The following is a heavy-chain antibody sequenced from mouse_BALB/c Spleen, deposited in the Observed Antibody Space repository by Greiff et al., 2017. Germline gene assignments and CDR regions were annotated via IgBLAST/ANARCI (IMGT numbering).Heavy chain of an antibody. CDR3: TRVTGAWFAY. Sequence: QVQLQQSGAELVKPGASVKLSCKASGYTFTSYYMYWVKQRPGQGLEWIGEINPSNGGTNFNEKFKSKATLTVDKSSSTAYMQLSSLTSEDSAVYYCTRVTGAWFAYWGQGTLVTVSA. CDR1: GYTFTSYY. D-gene: IGHD4-1*01. CDR2: INPSNGGT. V-gene: IGHV1S81*02. J-gene: IGHJ3*01.